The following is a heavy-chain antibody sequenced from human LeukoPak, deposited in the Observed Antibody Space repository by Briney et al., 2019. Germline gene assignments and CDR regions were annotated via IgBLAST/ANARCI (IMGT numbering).Heavy chain of an antibody. CDR2: IIPIFGTA. V-gene: IGHV1-69*13. J-gene: IGHJ6*02. Sequence: GASVKVSCKASGGTFSSYAISWVRQAPGQGLEWMGGIIPIFGTANYAQKFQGRVTITADESTSTAYMELSSLGSEDTAVYYCARRAMVVTRIENYYRGMDVWGQGTSVTVSS. D-gene: IGHD4-23*01. CDR3: ARRAMVVTRIENYYRGMDV. CDR1: GGTFSSYA.